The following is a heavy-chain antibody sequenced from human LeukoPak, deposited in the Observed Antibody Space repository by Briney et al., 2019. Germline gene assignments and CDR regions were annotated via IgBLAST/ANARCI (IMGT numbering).Heavy chain of an antibody. CDR2: IYSGGSGGST. D-gene: IGHD4-17*01. J-gene: IGHJ4*02. V-gene: IGHV3-53*01. Sequence: GGSLRLSCAASRFTVSSNYMSWVRQAPGKGLEWVSVIYSGGSGGSTYYADSVKGRFTISRDNSKDTLYLQMNSLRAEDTAVYYCATRGDYGDYWYYFDYWGQGTLVTVSS. CDR3: ATRGDYGDYWYYFDY. CDR1: RFTVSSNY.